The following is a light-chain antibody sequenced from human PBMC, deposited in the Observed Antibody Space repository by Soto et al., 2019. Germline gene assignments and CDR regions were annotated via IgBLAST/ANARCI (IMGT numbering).Light chain of an antibody. CDR1: SSDVGSYNL. CDR3: CSYAGSSTMV. J-gene: IGLJ2*01. V-gene: IGLV2-23*02. CDR2: EVN. Sequence: QSVLTQPASVSGSPGQSITISCTGTSSDVGSYNLVSWYQQHPGKVPKLMIYEVNKRPSGVSNRFSGSKSGNTASLTISGLQAEDEADYYCCSYAGSSTMVFGGGTKLTVL.